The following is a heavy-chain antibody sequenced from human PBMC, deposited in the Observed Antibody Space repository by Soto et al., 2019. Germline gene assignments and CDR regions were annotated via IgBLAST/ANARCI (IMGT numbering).Heavy chain of an antibody. CDR3: AKDPNGDYVGAFDI. J-gene: IGHJ3*02. Sequence: GGSLRLSCAASGFTVSSYAMSWVRQAPGAGLEWVSGISASGGCTSYADSVKGRFTISRDNSKDNLFLQMTSLRAEDTALYYCAKDPNGDYVGAFDIWGRGTMVTVSS. CDR2: ISASGGCT. D-gene: IGHD4-17*01. CDR1: GFTVSSYA. V-gene: IGHV3-23*01.